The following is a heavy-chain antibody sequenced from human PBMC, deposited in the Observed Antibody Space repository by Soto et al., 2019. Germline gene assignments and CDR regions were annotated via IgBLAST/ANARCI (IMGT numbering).Heavy chain of an antibody. CDR3: VRKDYSDWFFDL. D-gene: IGHD4-4*01. J-gene: IGHJ2*01. CDR1: GASISSSHW. V-gene: IGHV4-4*02. Sequence: QVQLQESGPGLVKPSGTLSLTCAVSGASISSSHWWSWVRQPPGKGLEWIGEIYHSGSTYYNASLKSRLAISLDKSKNQFSLKLRSVTAADTAVYYCVRKDYSDWFFDLWGRGTLVTVSS. CDR2: IYHSGST.